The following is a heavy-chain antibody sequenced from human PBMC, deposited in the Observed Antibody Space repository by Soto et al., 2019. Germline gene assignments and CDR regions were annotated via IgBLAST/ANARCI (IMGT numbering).Heavy chain of an antibody. CDR2: ISSRSDFI. D-gene: IGHD5-18*01. V-gene: IGHV3-21*01. Sequence: EVQLVESEGGLVKPGGSLRLSCAASGFTFSSYSMNWVRQAPGKGLEWVSSISSRSDFIYYAGSVKGRFTISRDNAKNSLYLQVNSLRAEDTAVYYCARDWRTAITWGQGTLVTVSS. J-gene: IGHJ5*02. CDR3: ARDWRTAIT. CDR1: GFTFSSYS.